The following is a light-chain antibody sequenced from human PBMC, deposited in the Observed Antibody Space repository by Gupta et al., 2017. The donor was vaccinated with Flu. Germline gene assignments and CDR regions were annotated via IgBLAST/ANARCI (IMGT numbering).Light chain of an antibody. Sequence: DIVMTQSPLSLPVTPGEPASISCRSSQSLLHSNGYNYLDWYLQKPGQSPQLLIYLGSNRASGVPDRFSGSGSGTDFTLKISRVEAEDVGVYYCMQALQTPFTFGPGTKVEFK. CDR3: MQALQTPFT. J-gene: IGKJ3*01. V-gene: IGKV2-28*01. CDR2: LGS. CDR1: QSLLHSNGYNY.